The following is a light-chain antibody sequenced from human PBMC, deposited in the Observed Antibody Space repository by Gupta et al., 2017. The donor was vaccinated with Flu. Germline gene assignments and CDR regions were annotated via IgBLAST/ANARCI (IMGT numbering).Light chain of an antibody. CDR1: QSVTSQ. V-gene: IGKV1-39*01. CDR3: QQSYNIPDT. CDR2: DAS. J-gene: IGKJ2*01. Sequence: DIQMTQSPSSLSASVGDKVTITCRAGQSVTSQLNWYQQKPGKAPKVLIYDASTLQSGVPSKFSGSGSGTDFTLTISSLQPEEFATYYCQQSYNIPDTFGQGTKLEIK.